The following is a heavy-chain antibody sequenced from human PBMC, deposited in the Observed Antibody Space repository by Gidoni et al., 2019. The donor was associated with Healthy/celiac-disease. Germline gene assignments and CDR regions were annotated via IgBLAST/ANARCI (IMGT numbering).Heavy chain of an antibody. CDR2: IYYSGST. D-gene: IGHD6-6*01. Sequence: QVHLQESGPGLVKPSETLSLTCTVSGCAISSYYWTWIRQPPGKGLEWIGYIYYSGSTNYNPSLKSRVTISVDTSKNQFSLKLSSVTAADTAVYYCARGLVAARRENAFDIWGQGTMVTVSS. V-gene: IGHV4-59*01. CDR3: ARGLVAARRENAFDI. J-gene: IGHJ3*02. CDR1: GCAISSYY.